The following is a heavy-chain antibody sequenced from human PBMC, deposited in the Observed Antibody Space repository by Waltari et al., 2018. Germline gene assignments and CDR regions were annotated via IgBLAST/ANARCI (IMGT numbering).Heavy chain of an antibody. J-gene: IGHJ4*02. CDR3: ARQRFLYYDFWSGYFDY. Sequence: QLQLQESGPGLVKPSETLSLTCTVSGGSISSSSYYWGWIRQPPGKGLAWVGSIYYSGSTYYNPSLKSRVTISVDTSKNQFTLKLSSVTAADTAVYYCARQRFLYYDFWSGYFDYWGQGTLVTVSS. D-gene: IGHD3-3*01. V-gene: IGHV4-39*01. CDR2: IYYSGST. CDR1: GGSISSSSYY.